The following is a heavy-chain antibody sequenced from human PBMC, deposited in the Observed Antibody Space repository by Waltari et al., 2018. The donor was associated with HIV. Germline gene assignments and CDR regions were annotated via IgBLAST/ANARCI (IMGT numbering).Heavy chain of an antibody. V-gene: IGHV3-74*01. J-gene: IGHJ4*02. D-gene: IGHD3-9*01. CDR1: GFSVRNHW. Sequence: VQLVESGGGSIKTGGSLRLSCAGSGFSVRNHWMDWVRQGPGKGLVWGERINSDGSTRNYADAVKGRFVSSRDNSRNTVYLQLNSVKVEDTAVYFCARASHYIEFSTFDGDYYFDLWGRGTRVAVSS. CDR3: ARASHYIEFSTFDGDYYFDL. CDR2: INSDGSTR.